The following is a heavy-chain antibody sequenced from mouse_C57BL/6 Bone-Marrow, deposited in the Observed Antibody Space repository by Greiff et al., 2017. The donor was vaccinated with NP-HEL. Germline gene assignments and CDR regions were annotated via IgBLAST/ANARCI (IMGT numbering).Heavy chain of an antibody. J-gene: IGHJ1*03. CDR2: IYPGSGST. D-gene: IGHD4-1*01. Sequence: VKLQQPGAELVKPGASVKMSCKASGYTFTSYWITWVKQRPGQGLEWIGDIYPGSGSTNYNEKFKSKATLTVDTSSSTAYMQLSSLTSEDSAVYYCARGWDVLYWYFDVWGTGTTVTVSS. V-gene: IGHV1-55*01. CDR3: ARGWDVLYWYFDV. CDR1: GYTFTSYW.